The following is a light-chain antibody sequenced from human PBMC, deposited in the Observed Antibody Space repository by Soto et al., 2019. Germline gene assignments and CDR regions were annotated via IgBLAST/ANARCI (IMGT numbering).Light chain of an antibody. V-gene: IGLV2-14*01. CDR2: DVS. J-gene: IGLJ2*01. CDR3: SSYTSSSTLE. Sequence: QSVLTKPASVSGSPGQSITISCTGTSSDVGGYNYVSWYQQHPGKAPKLMIYDVSNRPSGVSNRFSGSKSGNTASLTISGLQAEDEADYYCSSYTSSSTLEIGGGTKLTVL. CDR1: SSDVGGYNY.